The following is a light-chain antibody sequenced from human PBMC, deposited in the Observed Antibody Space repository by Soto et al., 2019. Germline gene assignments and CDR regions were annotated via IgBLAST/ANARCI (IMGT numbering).Light chain of an antibody. J-gene: IGLJ1*01. Sequence: QSALTQPPSVSGAPGQRVTISCTGSSSNIVAGYDVHWYQQLPGTAPKLLIYGNSNRPSGVPDRFSGSKSGTSASLAITGLQAEDEADYYCQYYDSSLSGVFGTGTQLTVL. CDR2: GNS. V-gene: IGLV1-40*01. CDR3: QYYDSSLSGV. CDR1: SSNIVAGYD.